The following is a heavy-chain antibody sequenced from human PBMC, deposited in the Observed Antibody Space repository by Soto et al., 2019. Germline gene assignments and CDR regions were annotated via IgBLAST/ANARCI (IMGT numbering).Heavy chain of an antibody. J-gene: IGHJ4*02. V-gene: IGHV3-23*01. CDR3: AKEGSPPFFQH. CDR1: GFTFRNYA. CDR2: ISGGGGQT. D-gene: IGHD3-10*01. Sequence: PADSLRLSCPPSGFTFRNYATSWVRQAPGRGPEWVSAISGGGGQTYYLESVKGRFIISRDNSKNTVSLLLNSLRADDTAVYYCAKEGSPPFFQHWGQGT.